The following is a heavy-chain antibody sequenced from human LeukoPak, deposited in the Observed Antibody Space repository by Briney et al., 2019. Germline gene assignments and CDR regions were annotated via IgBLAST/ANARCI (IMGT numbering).Heavy chain of an antibody. Sequence: GGSLRLSCAASGFTFSSYAMSWVRQAPGKGLEWVSAISGSGGSTYYADSVKGRFTISRDNSKNTLYLKMNSLRAEDTAVYYCATLGQRYCSGGSCYTSGSSDYWGQGTLVTVSS. D-gene: IGHD2-15*01. V-gene: IGHV3-23*01. J-gene: IGHJ4*02. CDR2: ISGSGGST. CDR3: ATLGQRYCSGGSCYTSGSSDY. CDR1: GFTFSSYA.